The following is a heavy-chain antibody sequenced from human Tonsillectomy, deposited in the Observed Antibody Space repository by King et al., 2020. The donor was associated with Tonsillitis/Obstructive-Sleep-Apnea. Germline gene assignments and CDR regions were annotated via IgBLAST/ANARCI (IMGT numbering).Heavy chain of an antibody. Sequence: VQLQQWGAGLLKPSETLSLTCAVYGGSFSGYYWSWIRQPPGKGLEWIGEINHSGSTNYNPSLKSRVTISVDTSKNQFSLKLSSVTAADTAVYYCARATTVTSLNDAFDIWGQGTMVTVSS. J-gene: IGHJ3*02. D-gene: IGHD4-17*01. CDR3: ARATTVTSLNDAFDI. CDR2: INHSGST. V-gene: IGHV4-34*01. CDR1: GGSFSGYY.